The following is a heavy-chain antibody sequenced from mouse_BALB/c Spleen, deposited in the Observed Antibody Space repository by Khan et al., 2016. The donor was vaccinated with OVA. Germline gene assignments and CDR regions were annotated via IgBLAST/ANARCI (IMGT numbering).Heavy chain of an antibody. J-gene: IGHJ2*01. Sequence: VQLQQSGPELVKPGASVKISCKASGYSFTGYFMNWVMQSHGKRLEWIGRINPYNGDTFYNQKLKGKVTLTVDKSSSTAHMELRSMASEDSAVYYCAREEYGNSYYFYYWGQGTTLTVSS. CDR1: GYSFTGYF. V-gene: IGHV1-20*02. CDR3: AREEYGNSYYFYY. D-gene: IGHD2-10*02. CDR2: INPYNGDT.